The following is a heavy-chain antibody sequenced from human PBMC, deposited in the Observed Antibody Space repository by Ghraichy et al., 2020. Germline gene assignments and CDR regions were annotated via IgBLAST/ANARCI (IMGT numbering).Heavy chain of an antibody. CDR2: VSGSGGHT. CDR1: GFTFSSYA. D-gene: IGHD2-2*01. J-gene: IGHJ4*02. CDR3: AREPNSCSSTTCPFDY. Sequence: GGSLRLSCAASGFTFSSYAMSWVRQASGKGLEWVSTVSGSGGHTYYADSGKGRLTISRDSSKRTRYVQMNSLRAEDTAIYYCAREPNSCSSTTCPFDYWGQGALVPVSS. V-gene: IGHV3-23*01.